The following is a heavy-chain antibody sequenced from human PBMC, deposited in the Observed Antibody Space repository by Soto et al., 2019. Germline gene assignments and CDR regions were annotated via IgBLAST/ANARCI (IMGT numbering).Heavy chain of an antibody. Sequence: VQLVQSGAEVKKPGSSVKVSCKASGGTFSSYAISWVRQAPGQGLEWMGGIIPIFGTANYAQKFQGRVTITADESTSTAYMELSSLRSEDTAVYYCARGQPLMITFGKSWRVFDYWGQGTLVTVSS. CDR2: IIPIFGTA. CDR1: GGTFSSYA. CDR3: ARGQPLMITFGKSWRVFDY. J-gene: IGHJ4*02. V-gene: IGHV1-69*01. D-gene: IGHD3-16*01.